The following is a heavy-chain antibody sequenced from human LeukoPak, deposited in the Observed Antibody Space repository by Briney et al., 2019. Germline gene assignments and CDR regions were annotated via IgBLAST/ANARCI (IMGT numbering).Heavy chain of an antibody. V-gene: IGHV1-46*01. D-gene: IGHD5-24*01. J-gene: IGHJ3*02. Sequence: ASVKVSCKASGYTFTGYYMHWVRQAPGQGLEWMGIINPSGGSTSYAQKFQGRVTMTRDTSTSTVYMELSSLRSEDTAVYYCARDRRDGYKGDDAFDIWGQGTMVTVSS. CDR2: INPSGGST. CDR1: GYTFTGYY. CDR3: ARDRRDGYKGDDAFDI.